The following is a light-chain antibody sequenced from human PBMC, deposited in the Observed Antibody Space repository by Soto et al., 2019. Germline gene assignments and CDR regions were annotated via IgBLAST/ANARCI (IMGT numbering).Light chain of an antibody. Sequence: EIVMTQSPATLSVSPGERATLSCRASQSVSDNLAWYQQKPGQAPRLLIYGASTRATGIPARFSGSGSGTEFTLTISSLQSEDFELYYCQQYNHWPLTFGGGTKVEL. CDR3: QQYNHWPLT. CDR2: GAS. V-gene: IGKV3D-15*01. J-gene: IGKJ4*01. CDR1: QSVSDN.